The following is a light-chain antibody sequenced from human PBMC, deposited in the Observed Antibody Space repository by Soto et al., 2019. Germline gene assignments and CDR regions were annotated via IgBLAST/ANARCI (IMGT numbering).Light chain of an antibody. V-gene: IGKV1-39*01. CDR2: GAS. Sequence: DIPMTQFPSSLSASVGDRVTITCRARQNIGIFLNWYQQKPGRAPNLLIYGASSLHGGVPSRFSGSGSGTDFTLTINGLQSEDFTTYYCQQSYSTLITFGQGTRLEIK. J-gene: IGKJ5*01. CDR3: QQSYSTLIT. CDR1: QNIGIF.